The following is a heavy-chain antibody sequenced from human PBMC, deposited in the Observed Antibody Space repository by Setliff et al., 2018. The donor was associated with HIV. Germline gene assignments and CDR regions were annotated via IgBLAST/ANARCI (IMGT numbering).Heavy chain of an antibody. CDR1: GFTFSSYG. CDR3: ARVVGVAPYYYMDV. D-gene: IGHD2-15*01. V-gene: IGHV3-33*01. J-gene: IGHJ6*03. Sequence: GGSLRLSCAASGFTFSSYGMHWVRQAPGKGLEWVATIWYDGSSKYYADSVKGRFTISRDTSKDTLYLQMNSLRAEDTAVYYCARVVGVAPYYYMDVWGKGTTVTVSS. CDR2: IWYDGSSK.